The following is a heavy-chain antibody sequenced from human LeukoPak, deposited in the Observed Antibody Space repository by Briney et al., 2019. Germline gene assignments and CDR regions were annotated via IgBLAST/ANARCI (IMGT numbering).Heavy chain of an antibody. Sequence: APVMVSFTASGYTFTSYGISWVRQAPGQGLEWMGWISAYNGNTNYAQKLQGRVTMTTDTSTSTAYMELRSLRSDDTAVYYCARDLGSRIAAAAHWGQGTLVTVSS. J-gene: IGHJ4*02. CDR1: GYTFTSYG. D-gene: IGHD6-13*01. CDR3: ARDLGSRIAAAAH. V-gene: IGHV1-18*01. CDR2: ISAYNGNT.